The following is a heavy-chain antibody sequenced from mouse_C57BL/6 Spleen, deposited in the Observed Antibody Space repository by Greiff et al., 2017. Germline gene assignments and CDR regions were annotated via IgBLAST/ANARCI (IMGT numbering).Heavy chain of an antibody. CDR1: GFSLTSYG. CDR3: AKIPFITTVVATPMDY. J-gene: IGHJ4*01. D-gene: IGHD1-1*01. Sequence: QVQLKESGPGLVQPSQSLSITCTASGFSLTSYGVHWVRQSPGKGLEWLGVIWSGGSTAYNAAFISRLSISKDNAKGQVFFKMNSLPADDTAIYYCAKIPFITTVVATPMDYWGQGTSVTVSS. CDR2: IWSGGST. V-gene: IGHV2-2*01.